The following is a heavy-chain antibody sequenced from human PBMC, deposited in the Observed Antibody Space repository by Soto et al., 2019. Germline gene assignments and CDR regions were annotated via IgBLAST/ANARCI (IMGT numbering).Heavy chain of an antibody. V-gene: IGHV1-2*04. J-gene: IGHJ6*02. Sequence: QVQLVQPGAEVKKPGASVKVSCKASGYTFTGYYMHWVRQAPGQGLEWMGWINPNSGGTNYAQKFQGWVTMTRDTSISTASMGLSRLRSDDTAVYYGARGYAFWSGTPYGMDVWGQGTTVTVSS. CDR1: GYTFTGYY. CDR2: INPNSGGT. CDR3: ARGYAFWSGTPYGMDV. D-gene: IGHD3-3*01.